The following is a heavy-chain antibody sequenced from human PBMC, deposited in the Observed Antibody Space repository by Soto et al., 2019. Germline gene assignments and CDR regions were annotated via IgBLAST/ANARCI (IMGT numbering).Heavy chain of an antibody. Sequence: ASVKVSCKVSGYTLTELSMHWVRQAPGKGLEWMGGFDPEDGETIYAQKFQGRVTMTEDTSTDTAYMELSSLRSEDTAVYYCATDPDWNYYFDDWGQGTLVTVAS. CDR1: GYTLTELS. CDR3: ATDPDWNYYFDD. V-gene: IGHV1-24*01. D-gene: IGHD1-7*01. CDR2: FDPEDGET. J-gene: IGHJ4*02.